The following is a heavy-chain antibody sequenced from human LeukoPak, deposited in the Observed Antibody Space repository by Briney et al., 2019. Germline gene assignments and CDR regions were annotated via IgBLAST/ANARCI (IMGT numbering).Heavy chain of an antibody. D-gene: IGHD3-22*01. CDR3: AGEPHYYDSSGYYFNY. CDR2: INHSGSA. J-gene: IGHJ4*02. V-gene: IGHV4-34*01. CDR1: GGSFSGYY. Sequence: SETLSLACAVYGGSFSGYYWSWIRQPPGKGLEWIGEINHSGSANYNPSLKSRVTISVDTSKNQFSLKLSSVTAADTAVYYCAGEPHYYDSSGYYFNYWGQGTLVTVSS.